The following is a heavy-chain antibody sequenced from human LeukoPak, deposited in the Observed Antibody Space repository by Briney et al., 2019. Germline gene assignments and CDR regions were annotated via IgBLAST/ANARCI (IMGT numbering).Heavy chain of an antibody. CDR3: ARADGYNNNFDY. D-gene: IGHD5-24*01. J-gene: IGHJ4*02. V-gene: IGHV1-69*04. CDR1: GGTFSSYA. Sequence: GASVKVSCKASGGTFSSYAISWVRQAPGQGLEWMGRIIPILGIANYAQKFQGRVTITADKSTSTAYMELSSLRSEDTAVYYCARADGYNNNFDYWGQGTWSPSPQ. CDR2: IIPILGIA.